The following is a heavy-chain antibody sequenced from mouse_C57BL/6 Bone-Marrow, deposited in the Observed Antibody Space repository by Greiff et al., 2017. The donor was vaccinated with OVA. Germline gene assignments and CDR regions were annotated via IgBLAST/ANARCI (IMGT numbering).Heavy chain of an antibody. Sequence: QVQLQQPGAELVRPGSSVKLSCKASGYTFTSYWMDWVKQRPGQGLEWIGNIYPSDSETHYNQKFKDKATLTVDKSSSTAYMQLSSLTSEDSAVYYCARMIRDAMDYWGQGTSVTVSS. D-gene: IGHD2-4*01. CDR2: IYPSDSET. V-gene: IGHV1-61*01. CDR3: ARMIRDAMDY. CDR1: GYTFTSYW. J-gene: IGHJ4*01.